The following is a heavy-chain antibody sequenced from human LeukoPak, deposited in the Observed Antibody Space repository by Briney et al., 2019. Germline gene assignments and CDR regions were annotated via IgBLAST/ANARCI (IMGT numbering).Heavy chain of an antibody. Sequence: GALRLSCAASGFTFSSYAMHWVRQAPGKGLEWVAVISYDGSNKYYADSVKGRFTISRDNSKNTLYLQMNSLRAEDTAVYYCARSKEINWFGPWGQGTLVTVSS. CDR2: ISYDGSNK. CDR1: GFTFSSYA. D-gene: IGHD5-24*01. J-gene: IGHJ5*02. CDR3: ARSKEINWFGP. V-gene: IGHV3-30-3*01.